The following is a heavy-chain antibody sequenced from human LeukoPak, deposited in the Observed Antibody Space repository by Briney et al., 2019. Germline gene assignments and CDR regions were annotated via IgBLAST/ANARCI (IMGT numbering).Heavy chain of an antibody. V-gene: IGHV4-30-2*01. D-gene: IGHD4-23*01. Sequence: PSETLSLTCAVSGVSISSGGYSWSWIRQPPGKGLEWIGYIYHSGSTYYNPSLKSRVTISIDRSKNQFSLKLSSVTAADTAVYYCARGRWATYYYYGMDVWGQGTTVTVSS. CDR1: GVSISSGGYS. J-gene: IGHJ6*02. CDR3: ARGRWATYYYYGMDV. CDR2: IYHSGST.